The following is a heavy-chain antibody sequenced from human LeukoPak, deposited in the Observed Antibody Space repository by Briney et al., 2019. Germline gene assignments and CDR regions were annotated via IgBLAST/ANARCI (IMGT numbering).Heavy chain of an antibody. J-gene: IGHJ5*02. CDR1: GGSISSYY. CDR2: IYYSGST. V-gene: IGHV4-59*01. CDR3: ARGRDYDILTGYYSWFDP. Sequence: PSETLSLTCTVSGGSISSYYWSSIRQPPGKGLEWIGYIYYSGSTNYNPSLKSRVTISVDTSKNQFSLKLSSVTAADTAVYYCARGRDYDILTGYYSWFDPWGQGTLVTVSS. D-gene: IGHD3-9*01.